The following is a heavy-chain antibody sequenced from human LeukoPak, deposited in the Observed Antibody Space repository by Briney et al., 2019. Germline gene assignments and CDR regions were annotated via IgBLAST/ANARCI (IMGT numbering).Heavy chain of an antibody. V-gene: IGHV1-8*01. D-gene: IGHD2-2*01. Sequence: ASVKVSCKASGYTFTSYDINWVRQATGQGLEWMGWMNPNSGNTGYAQKFQGRVTMTRNTSISTAYMELSSLRSEDTAVYYCARGLPTVVVPARKYGMDVWGQGTTVTVSS. CDR3: ARGLPTVVVPARKYGMDV. CDR2: MNPNSGNT. J-gene: IGHJ6*02. CDR1: GYTFTSYD.